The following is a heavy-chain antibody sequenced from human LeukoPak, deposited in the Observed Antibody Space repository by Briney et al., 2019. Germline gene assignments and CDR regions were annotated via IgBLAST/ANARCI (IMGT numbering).Heavy chain of an antibody. CDR1: GFAFSNYG. D-gene: IGHD3-3*01. J-gene: IGHJ4*02. V-gene: IGHV3-23*01. CDR2: ITGSGGTT. Sequence: QPGGTLRLSCAASGFAFSNYGMNWVRQAPGKGLEWVSGITGSGGTTYYADSVKGRFTISRDNSKNSLYLQMNSLRAEDTAVYYCARVQAQWSPFDYWGQGTLVTVSS. CDR3: ARVQAQWSPFDY.